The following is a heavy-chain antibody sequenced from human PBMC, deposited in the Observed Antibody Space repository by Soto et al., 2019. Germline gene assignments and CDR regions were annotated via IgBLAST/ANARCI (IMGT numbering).Heavy chain of an antibody. CDR3: AVMLGCDHYYDSSGYSDY. J-gene: IGHJ4*01. Sequence: QVQLVQSGAEVKKPGSSVKVSCKASGGTFSSYAISWVRQAPGQGLEWMGGIIPIFGTANYAQKFQGRVTITADESTSTVDMDLSSLSAEDTAVYYGAVMLGCDHYYDSSGYSDYWGQGTLVNVSS. D-gene: IGHD3-22*01. CDR2: IIPIFGTA. CDR1: GGTFSSYA. V-gene: IGHV1-69*01.